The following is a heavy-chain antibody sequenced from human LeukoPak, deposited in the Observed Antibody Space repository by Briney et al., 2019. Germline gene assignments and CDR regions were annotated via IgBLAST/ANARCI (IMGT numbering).Heavy chain of an antibody. CDR2: ISYDGSNK. Sequence: GGSLRLSCAASGFTFSRYAIHWVRQAPGKGLEWVAGISYDGSNKYYADSVKGRFTISRDNSKNTLFLQMDSLRVDDTAVYYCARQGHYDSTGYSYFQHWGQGALVTVSA. V-gene: IGHV3-30-3*01. CDR3: ARQGHYDSTGYSYFQH. CDR1: GFTFSRYA. J-gene: IGHJ1*01. D-gene: IGHD3-22*01.